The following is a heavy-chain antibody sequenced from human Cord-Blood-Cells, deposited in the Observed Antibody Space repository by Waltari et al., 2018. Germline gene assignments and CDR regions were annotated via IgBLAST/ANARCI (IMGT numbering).Heavy chain of an antibody. D-gene: IGHD4-17*01. CDR3: ARVPASTVVTDY. CDR2: INHSGST. Sequence: QVQLQQWGAGLLKPSETLSLTCAVYGGSFSGYYWSWIRQPPGKGLEWIGEINHSGSTNYIPSLKSRVTISVDPSQNQFSLKLSSGTAADTAVYYCARVPASTVVTDYWGQGTLVTVSS. CDR1: GGSFSGYY. V-gene: IGHV4-34*01. J-gene: IGHJ4*02.